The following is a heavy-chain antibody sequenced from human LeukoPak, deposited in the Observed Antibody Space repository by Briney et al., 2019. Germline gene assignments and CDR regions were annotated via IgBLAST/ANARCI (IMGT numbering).Heavy chain of an antibody. CDR2: IYYSGST. D-gene: IGHD3-22*01. J-gene: IGHJ4*02. V-gene: IGHV4-59*08. Sequence: PSETLSLTCTVSGGSISSYYWSWIRQPPGKGLEWIGYIYYSGSTNYNPSLKSRVTISVDTSKNQFSLKLSPVTAADTAVYYCARQGALNYYDSSGYYSDWGQGTLVTVSS. CDR1: GGSISSYY. CDR3: ARQGALNYYDSSGYYSD.